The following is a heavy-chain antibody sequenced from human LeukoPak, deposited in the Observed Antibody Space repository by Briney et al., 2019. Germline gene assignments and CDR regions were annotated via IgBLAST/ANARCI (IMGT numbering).Heavy chain of an antibody. CDR2: IYYSGST. CDR1: GGSISSYY. D-gene: IGHD2-2*01. CDR3: AREKCSSTSCPLGY. Sequence: SETLSLTCTVSGGSISSYYWSWIRQPPGKGLGWVGYIYYSGSTNYNPSLKSRVTISVDTSKNQSSLKLSSVTAADTAVYYCAREKCSSTSCPLGYWGQGTLVTVSS. J-gene: IGHJ4*02. V-gene: IGHV4-59*01.